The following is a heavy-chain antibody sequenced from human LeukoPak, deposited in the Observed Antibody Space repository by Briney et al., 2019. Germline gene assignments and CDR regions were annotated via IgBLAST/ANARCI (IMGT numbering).Heavy chain of an antibody. CDR3: ARVPPYYYDSSGYYPYDY. CDR2: MSPNSGNT. D-gene: IGHD3-22*01. Sequence: GASVKVSCKASGYTFTSYDINWVRQATGQGLEWMGWMSPNSGNTGYAQKFQGGVTMTRNTSISTAYMELSSLRSEDTAVYYCARVPPYYYDSSGYYPYDYWGQGTQVTVSS. J-gene: IGHJ4*02. V-gene: IGHV1-8*01. CDR1: GYTFTSYD.